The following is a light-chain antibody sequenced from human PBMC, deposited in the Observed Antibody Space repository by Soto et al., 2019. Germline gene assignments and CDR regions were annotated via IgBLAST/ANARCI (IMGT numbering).Light chain of an antibody. Sequence: DILLTQSPGTLSLSPGERATLSCRASQSVSNNYLAWYQHRPGQAPRLLIYGASSRAAGIPDRFSGIGSGTDFTLTISILEPEDFAVYYCQQYGGSPPITFGQGTRLEIK. CDR3: QQYGGSPPIT. J-gene: IGKJ5*01. V-gene: IGKV3-20*01. CDR2: GAS. CDR1: QSVSNNY.